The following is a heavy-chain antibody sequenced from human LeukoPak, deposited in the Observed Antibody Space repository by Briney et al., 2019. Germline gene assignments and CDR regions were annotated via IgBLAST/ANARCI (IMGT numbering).Heavy chain of an antibody. J-gene: IGHJ4*02. CDR3: ARARRDYGRSFDY. CDR1: GFTFSSYS. D-gene: IGHD4-17*01. V-gene: IGHV4-34*01. Sequence: GSLRLSCAASGFTFSSYSMNWVRQAPGKGLEWIGEINHGGTTKYNPSLKSRVTISVDTSKKQFSLKLISVTAADTSVYYCARARRDYGRSFDYWGQGTLVTVSS. CDR2: INHGGTT.